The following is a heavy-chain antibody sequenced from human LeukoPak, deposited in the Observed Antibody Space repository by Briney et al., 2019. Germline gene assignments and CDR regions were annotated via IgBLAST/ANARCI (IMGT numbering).Heavy chain of an antibody. CDR1: GFTFSSSA. Sequence: GGSLRLSCAASGFTFSSSAMSWVRQTPGKGLEWVSAISGRGGSTCYADSVKGRFTISRDNSKNTMYFQMNSLRAEDTAVYYCAKHGPTRYMGVWGKGTTVTVSS. V-gene: IGHV3-23*01. D-gene: IGHD5-24*01. CDR3: AKHGPTRYMGV. CDR2: ISGRGGST. J-gene: IGHJ6*03.